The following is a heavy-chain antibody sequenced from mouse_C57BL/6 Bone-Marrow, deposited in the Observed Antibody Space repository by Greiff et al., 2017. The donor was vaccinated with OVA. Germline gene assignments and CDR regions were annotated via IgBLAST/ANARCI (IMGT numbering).Heavy chain of an antibody. CDR2: IDPENGDT. CDR3: TTSYSNSYYAMDY. V-gene: IGHV14-4*01. CDR1: GFNIKDDY. D-gene: IGHD2-5*01. Sequence: VHVKQSGAELVRPGASVKLSCTASGFNIKDDYMHWVKQRPEQGLEWIGWIDPENGDTEYASKFQGKATITADTSSNTAYLQLSSLTSEDTAVYYCTTSYSNSYYAMDYWGQGTSVTVSS. J-gene: IGHJ4*01.